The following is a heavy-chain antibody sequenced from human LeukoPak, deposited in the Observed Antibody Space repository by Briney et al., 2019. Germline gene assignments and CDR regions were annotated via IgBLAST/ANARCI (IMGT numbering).Heavy chain of an antibody. CDR1: GYTFSSSY. CDR3: ARGTYCGGDCPDY. CDR2: ITPSGGST. J-gene: IGHJ4*02. V-gene: IGHV1-46*01. D-gene: IGHD2-21*02. Sequence: GASVKVSCKASGYTFSSSYIHWVRQAPGQGLEWMGIITPSGGSTTYAQKFQGRVTMTRDTSTSTVHMELSSLRSEDTAVYYCARGTYCGGDCPDYWGQGTLVTVSS.